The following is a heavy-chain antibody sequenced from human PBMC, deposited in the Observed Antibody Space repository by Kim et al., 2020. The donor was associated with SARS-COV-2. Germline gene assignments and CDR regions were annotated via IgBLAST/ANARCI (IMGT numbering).Heavy chain of an antibody. J-gene: IGHJ6*02. D-gene: IGHD6-19*01. CDR3: ARVWTLLWRVRAGYYGMDV. V-gene: IGHV1-8*01. CDR2: MNPNSGNT. Sequence: ASVKVSCKASGYTFTSYDINWVRQATGQGLEWMGWMNPNSGNTGYAQKFQGRVTMTRNTSISTAYMELSSLRSEDTAVYYCARVWTLLWRVRAGYYGMDVWGQGTTVTFSS. CDR1: GYTFTSYD.